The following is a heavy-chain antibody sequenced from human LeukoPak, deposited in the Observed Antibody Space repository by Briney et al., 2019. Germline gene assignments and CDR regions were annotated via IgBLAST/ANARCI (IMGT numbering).Heavy chain of an antibody. CDR3: ARESPYSSSWYSDY. D-gene: IGHD6-13*01. CDR1: GFTFSSYS. V-gene: IGHV3-21*01. CDR2: ISSSSSYI. Sequence: GGSLRLSCAASGFTFSSYSMNWVRQAPGKGLKWVSSISSSSSYIYYADSVKGRFTISRDNAKNSLYLQMNSLRAEDTAVYYCARESPYSSSWYSDYWGQGTLVTVSS. J-gene: IGHJ4*02.